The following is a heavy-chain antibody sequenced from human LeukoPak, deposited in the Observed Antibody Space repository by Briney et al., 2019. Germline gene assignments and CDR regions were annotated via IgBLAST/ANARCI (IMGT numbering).Heavy chain of an antibody. J-gene: IGHJ3*02. CDR3: AGGPLLWFGELLVAGAFDI. CDR2: IYTSGSA. Sequence: PSETLSLTCTVSGGSISSYYGSWIRQPAGKGLEWIGRIYTSGSANYNPSLKSRVTMSVDTSKNQFSLKLSSVTAADTAVYYCAGGPLLWFGELLVAGAFDIWGQGTMVTVSS. CDR1: GGSISSYY. D-gene: IGHD3-10*01. V-gene: IGHV4-4*07.